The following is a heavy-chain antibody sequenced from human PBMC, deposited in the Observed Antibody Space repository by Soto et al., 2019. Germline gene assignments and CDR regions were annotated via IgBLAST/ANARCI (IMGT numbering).Heavy chain of an antibody. V-gene: IGHV1-69*12. CDR1: GGTFSSYA. CDR3: ARGITGTVTYYYGLDV. CDR2: IIPIFGTA. J-gene: IGHJ6*02. Sequence: QVQLVQSGAEVKKPGSSMKVSCKASGGTFSSYAISWVRQAPGQGLEWMGGIIPIFGTADYAQKFHGRVSFTADESTSTAYMELSSLRSEDTAVYYCARGITGTVTYYYGLDVWGQGTTVTVSS. D-gene: IGHD1-20*01.